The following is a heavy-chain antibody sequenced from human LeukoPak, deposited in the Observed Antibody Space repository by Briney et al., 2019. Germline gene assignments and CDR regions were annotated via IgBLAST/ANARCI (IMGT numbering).Heavy chain of an antibody. CDR2: IIPILGIA. V-gene: IGHV1-69*02. Sequence: ASVSVSSTASGGTFTGDTISWVRQAPGQGLEGMGRIIPILGIANYAQKFQGRVTITADKSTSTAYMELSSLRSQDTALYYCATSRDGYNLGEIREDYWGQGTLVTVSS. J-gene: IGHJ4*02. CDR3: ATSRDGYNLGEIREDY. D-gene: IGHD5-24*01. CDR1: GGTFTGDT.